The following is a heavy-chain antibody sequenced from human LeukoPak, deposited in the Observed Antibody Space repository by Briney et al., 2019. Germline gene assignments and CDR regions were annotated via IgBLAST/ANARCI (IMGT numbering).Heavy chain of an antibody. Sequence: GGTLRLSCAASGFTFSNYGMSWVRQAPRKGLEWVSAISGRGYSTYYADSVKGRFTIPRANSKNTLYLHIKSLRAEDTAVYYCARRLYSNRLNWFDPWGQGTLVTVSS. CDR2: ISGRGYST. D-gene: IGHD4-11*01. CDR3: ARRLYSNRLNWFDP. CDR1: GFTFSNYG. J-gene: IGHJ5*02. V-gene: IGHV3-23*01.